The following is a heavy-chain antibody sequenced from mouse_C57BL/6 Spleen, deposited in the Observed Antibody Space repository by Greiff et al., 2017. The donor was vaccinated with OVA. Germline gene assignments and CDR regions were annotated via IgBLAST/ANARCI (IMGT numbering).Heavy chain of an antibody. D-gene: IGHD1-1*01. CDR2: INYDGSST. CDR3: ARVGDYGNSAYAMDY. Sequence: DVMLVESEGGLVQPGSSMKLSCTASGFTFSDYYMAWVRQVPEKGLEWVANINYDGSSTYYLDSLKSRFNISRDNAKNILYLQISSLTSEDTATYYCARVGDYGNSAYAMDYWGQGTSVTVAS. CDR1: GFTFSDYY. V-gene: IGHV5-16*01. J-gene: IGHJ4*01.